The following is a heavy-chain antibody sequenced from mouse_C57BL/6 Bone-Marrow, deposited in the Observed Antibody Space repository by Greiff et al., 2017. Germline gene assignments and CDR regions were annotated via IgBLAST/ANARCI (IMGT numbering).Heavy chain of an antibody. CDR1: GYTFTSYW. J-gene: IGHJ3*01. V-gene: IGHV1-7*01. CDR3: ARGHYYGSSYVTWFAY. D-gene: IGHD1-1*01. Sequence: VMLVESGAELAKPGASVKLSCKASGYTFTSYWMHWVQQRPGQGLEWIGYINPSSGYTKYNQKFKDKATLTADKSSSTAYMQLSSLTYEDSAVYYCARGHYYGSSYVTWFAYWGQGTLVTVSA. CDR2: INPSSGYT.